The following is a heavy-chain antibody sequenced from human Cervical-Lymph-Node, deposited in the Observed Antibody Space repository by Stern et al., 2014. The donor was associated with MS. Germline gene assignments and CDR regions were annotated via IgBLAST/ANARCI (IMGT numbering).Heavy chain of an antibody. CDR3: ARGSSSRLDY. CDR2: IYYSGST. V-gene: IGHV4-59*01. Sequence: QLQLQESGPGLVKPSETLSLTCTVSGGSISSYYWSWIRQPPGKGMEWIGYIYYSGSTNYNPSLKSRVTISVDTSKNQFSLKLSSVTAADTAVYYCARGSSSRLDYWGQGTLVTVSS. D-gene: IGHD6-6*01. J-gene: IGHJ4*02. CDR1: GGSISSYY.